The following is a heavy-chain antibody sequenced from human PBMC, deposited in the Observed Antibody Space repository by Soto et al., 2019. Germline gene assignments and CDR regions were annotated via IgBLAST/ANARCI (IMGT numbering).Heavy chain of an antibody. Sequence: ASVKVSCKASGYAFSNYGISWVRQAPGQGLEWMGWITAYNRNTNYAQKLRGRVTMTTDTSTSTAYMDLGSLRSDDTAVYYCARGSWSEGFDPWGQGTLVTVSS. CDR3: ARGSWSEGFDP. J-gene: IGHJ5*02. V-gene: IGHV1-18*04. CDR2: ITAYNRNT. CDR1: GYAFSNYG. D-gene: IGHD2-15*01.